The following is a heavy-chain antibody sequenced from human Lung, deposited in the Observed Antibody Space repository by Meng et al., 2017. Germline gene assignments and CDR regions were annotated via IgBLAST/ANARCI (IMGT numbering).Heavy chain of an antibody. V-gene: IGHV4-34*01. J-gene: IGHJ4*02. CDR2: INHSGSA. CDR3: ARGPTTMAHDFDY. Sequence: QGQPWCAVMFEPCETLSLLCFCSDGSFSDYYWSWIRRPPGKGLEWIGEINHSGSANYNPSLESRATISVDTSQNNLSLKLSSVTAADSAVYYCARGPTTMAHDFDYWGQGTLVTVSS. CDR1: DGSFSDYY. D-gene: IGHD4-11*01.